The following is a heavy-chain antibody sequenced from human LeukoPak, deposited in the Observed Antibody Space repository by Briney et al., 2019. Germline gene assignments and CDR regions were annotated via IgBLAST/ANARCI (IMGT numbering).Heavy chain of an antibody. Sequence: SETLSLTCTVSGGSISSSNYYWGWIPQPPGKGLEGIGCIYYSRSNYHQSSLKSRITISLDTSKQQFSLTLTSLTAADTPVYYCPRNVTGGSSGYWSFDYWGQGTLVTVSS. D-gene: IGHD3-22*01. V-gene: IGHV4-39*01. J-gene: IGHJ4*02. CDR3: PRNVTGGSSGYWSFDY. CDR1: GGSISSSNYY. CDR2: IYYSRSN.